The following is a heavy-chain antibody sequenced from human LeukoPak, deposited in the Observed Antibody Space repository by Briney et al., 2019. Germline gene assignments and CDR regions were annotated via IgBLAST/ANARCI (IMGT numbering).Heavy chain of an antibody. CDR1: GFTFSSYA. CDR3: AKDKNRRFRYYDSSGSTGNDAFDI. Sequence: GGSLRLSCAASGFTFSSYAMSWVRQAPGEGLQWVSGISGSGSSTYYADSVRGRFTISRDNSKNTLYLQMNSLRAEDTAVYYCAKDKNRRFRYYDSSGSTGNDAFDIWGQGTMVTVSS. V-gene: IGHV3-23*01. J-gene: IGHJ3*02. CDR2: ISGSGSST. D-gene: IGHD3-22*01.